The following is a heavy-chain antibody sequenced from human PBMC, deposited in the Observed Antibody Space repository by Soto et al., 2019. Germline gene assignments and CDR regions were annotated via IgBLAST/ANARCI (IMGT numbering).Heavy chain of an antibody. D-gene: IGHD3-10*01. CDR3: LRVGPPSAV. Sequence: QVQLVESGGGLVKPGGSLRLSCAASGFTFSDYDMNWIRQAPGKGLEWVSYISSSGSTIYYADSVKGRFTISRDKPKKSLYLQTTRLRAEDTAVYQCLRVGPPSAVWGKGTTVTVSS. CDR1: GFTFSDYD. V-gene: IGHV3-11*01. J-gene: IGHJ6*04. CDR2: ISSSGSTI.